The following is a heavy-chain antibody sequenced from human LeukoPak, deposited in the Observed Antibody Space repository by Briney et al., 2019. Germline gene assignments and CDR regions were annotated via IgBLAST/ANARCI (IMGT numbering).Heavy chain of an antibody. V-gene: IGHV3-21*01. Sequence: PGGSLRLSCAASGFTFSSYSMNWVRQAPGKGLEWVSSISSSSSYIYYADSVKGRFTISRDNAKNSLYLQMNGLRAEDTAVYYCARDRIAARVIDPWGQGTLVTVSS. CDR1: GFTFSSYS. CDR2: ISSSSSYI. D-gene: IGHD6-6*01. CDR3: ARDRIAARVIDP. J-gene: IGHJ5*02.